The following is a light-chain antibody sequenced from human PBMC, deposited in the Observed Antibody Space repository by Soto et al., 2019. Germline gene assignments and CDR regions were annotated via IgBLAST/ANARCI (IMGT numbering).Light chain of an antibody. J-gene: IGKJ2*01. CDR2: GAS. CDR1: QRVSSSS. CDR3: QQYGTSPPYT. V-gene: IGKV3-20*01. Sequence: EIVLTQSPGTLSLSPGERATLSGRASQRVSSSSLAWYQQKPGQAPRLLIYGASSRATGIPDRFSGSGSGTDFTLAISRLEPEAFAVYYCQQYGTSPPYTFGQGTKLEIK.